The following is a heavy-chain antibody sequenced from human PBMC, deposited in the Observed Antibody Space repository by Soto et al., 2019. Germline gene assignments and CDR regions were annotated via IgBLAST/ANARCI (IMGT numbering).Heavy chain of an antibody. V-gene: IGHV4-59*08. CDR2: IYYSGST. J-gene: IGHJ4*02. CDR3: ARHSNRNYGLYYFDY. CDR1: GGSVSSYY. Sequence: SETLSLTCTVSGGSVSSYYWSWIRRSPGKGLEWIGYIYYSGSTEYKPSLKSRVTMSVDTSKNQFSLKLSSATAADTSVYYCARHSNRNYGLYYFDYWGLGALVTVSS. D-gene: IGHD4-4*01.